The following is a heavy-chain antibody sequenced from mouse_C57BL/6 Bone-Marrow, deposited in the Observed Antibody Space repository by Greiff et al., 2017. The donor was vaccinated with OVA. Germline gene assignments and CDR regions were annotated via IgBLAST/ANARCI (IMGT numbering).Heavy chain of an antibody. CDR1: GYTFTDYY. Sequence: EVQLQQSGPELVKPGASVKISCKASGYTFTDYYMNWVKQSHGKSLEWIGDINPNNGGTSYNQKFKGKATLTVDKSSSTAYMELRSLTSEDSAVYYCANFITTGVGDYWGQGTSVTVSS. D-gene: IGHD1-1*01. CDR3: ANFITTGVGDY. J-gene: IGHJ4*01. V-gene: IGHV1-26*01. CDR2: INPNNGGT.